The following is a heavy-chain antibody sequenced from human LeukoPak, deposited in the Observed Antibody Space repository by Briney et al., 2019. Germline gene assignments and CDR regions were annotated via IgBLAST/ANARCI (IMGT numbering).Heavy chain of an antibody. CDR3: ARDLDYNFDY. J-gene: IGHJ4*02. CDR2: IKQDGSEK. V-gene: IGHV3-7*01. CDR1: GFTFSSYW. Sequence: GGSLRLSXAASGFTFSSYWMSWVRQAPGKGLEWMANIKQDGSEKYYVDSVKGRFTISRDNAKNSLYPQMNSLRAEDTAVYYCARDLDYNFDYWGQGTLVTVSS. D-gene: IGHD4-11*01.